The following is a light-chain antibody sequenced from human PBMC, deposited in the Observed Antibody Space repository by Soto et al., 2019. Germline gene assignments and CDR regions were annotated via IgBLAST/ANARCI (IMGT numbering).Light chain of an antibody. J-gene: IGLJ1*01. CDR2: GVT. CDR3: SSYAGSDNYV. Sequence: QSALTQPPSASGSPGQSVTISCSGTSSDIGDHNLVSWYQQHPGKAPKLLIWGVTNRPSGVPHRFSGSKSGNTASLTVSGLQAEDEADYYCSSYAGSDNYVFGTGTKVTVL. CDR1: SSDIGDHNL. V-gene: IGLV2-8*01.